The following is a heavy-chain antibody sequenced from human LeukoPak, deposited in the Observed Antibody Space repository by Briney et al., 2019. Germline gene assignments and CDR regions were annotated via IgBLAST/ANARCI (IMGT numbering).Heavy chain of an antibody. CDR1: GFTLSSYA. D-gene: IGHD4-17*01. CDR2: IDGSGGGT. Sequence: TGGSLRLSCAASGFTLSSYAMHWVRQAPGKGLEWVSAIDGSGGGTYYADSVKGQFTISRDNSKNTVYLQMNSLRAEDTAVYYCAKGDNYGDYLSFDYWGQGTLVTVSS. CDR3: AKGDNYGDYLSFDY. V-gene: IGHV3-23*01. J-gene: IGHJ4*02.